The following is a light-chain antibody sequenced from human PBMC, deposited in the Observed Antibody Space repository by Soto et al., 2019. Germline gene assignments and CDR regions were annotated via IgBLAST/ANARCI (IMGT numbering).Light chain of an antibody. J-gene: IGLJ3*02. CDR2: EVT. CDR3: TSFTGSKTGV. CDR1: SSDVGAYNY. V-gene: IGLV2-14*01. Sequence: QSVLTQAASVSASPGQSITISCTGTSSDVGAYNYVSWFQQHPGKAPKLIIYEVTNRPSGVSNRFFGSKSGNTASLTVSGLQAEDEADYYCTSFTGSKTGVFGGGTQLTVL.